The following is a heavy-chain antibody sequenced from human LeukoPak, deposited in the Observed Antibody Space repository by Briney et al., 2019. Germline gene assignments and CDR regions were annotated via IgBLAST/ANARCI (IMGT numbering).Heavy chain of an antibody. CDR1: GGSISSSNW. Sequence: SETLSLTCAVSGGSISSSNWWSWVRQPPGKGLEWIGEIYRTGSTNYNPSLKSRVTISIDTSKNQFSLKLTSVTAADTAVYYCTRNGAYNFEAWGQGILVTVSS. CDR3: TRNGAYNFEA. V-gene: IGHV4-4*02. CDR2: IYRTGST. J-gene: IGHJ4*02. D-gene: IGHD4-17*01.